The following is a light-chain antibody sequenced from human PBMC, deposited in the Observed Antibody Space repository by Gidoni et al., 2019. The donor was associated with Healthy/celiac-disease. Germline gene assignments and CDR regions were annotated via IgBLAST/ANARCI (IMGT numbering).Light chain of an antibody. J-gene: IGKJ4*01. CDR3: QQYYSTPR. Sequence: DIVMTQSPDSLAVSLGERATINCKSSQSVLYSSNNKNYLAWYQQKPGQPPKLLIFWASTRESRVPCPFQGRGSWTGFTLTISSLQAEDVAVYYCQQYYSTPRFGGGTKVEIK. V-gene: IGKV4-1*01. CDR1: QSVLYSSNNKNY. CDR2: WAS.